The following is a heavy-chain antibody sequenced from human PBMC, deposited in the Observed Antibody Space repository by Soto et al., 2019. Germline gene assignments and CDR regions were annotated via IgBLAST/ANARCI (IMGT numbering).Heavy chain of an antibody. CDR2: ISRTGSTI. Sequence: EVRLVESGGGLVQPGGSLRLSCVASGFSFSSYTMNWFRQAPGKGLEWVSDISRTGSTISYADSVRGRFTISRDNATTSLYLQMNSLRAEDTAVYYCARDREYCSGDNCYETGSAYWGQGALVTVSS. CDR1: GFSFSSYT. D-gene: IGHD2-15*01. CDR3: ARDREYCSGDNCYETGSAY. V-gene: IGHV3-48*01. J-gene: IGHJ4*02.